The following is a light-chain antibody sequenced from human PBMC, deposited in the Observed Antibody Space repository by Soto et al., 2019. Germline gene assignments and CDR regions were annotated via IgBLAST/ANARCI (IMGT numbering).Light chain of an antibody. CDR1: QTISSW. CDR3: QHYNSYSEA. V-gene: IGKV1-5*03. Sequence: DIQMTQSPSTLSGSGGDRVTITCRASQTISSWLAWYQQKPGKAPKLLIYKASTLKSGVPSRFSGRGSGTEFPLTISSLQPDDFATYYCQHYNSYSEAFGQGTKVDIK. CDR2: KAS. J-gene: IGKJ1*01.